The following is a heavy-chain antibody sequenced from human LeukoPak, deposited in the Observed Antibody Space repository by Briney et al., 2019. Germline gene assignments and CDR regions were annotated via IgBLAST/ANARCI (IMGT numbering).Heavy chain of an antibody. V-gene: IGHV1-2*04. CDR1: GYTFTGYY. D-gene: IGHD1-1*01. CDR3: ARSRYNWNPRPDQAFDI. CDR2: INPNSGGT. J-gene: IGHJ3*02. Sequence: ASVKVSCKASGYTFTGYYMHWVRQAPGQGLEWMGWINPNSGGTNYAQKFQGWVTMTRDTSISTVYMELSRLRSDDTAVYYCARSRYNWNPRPDQAFDIWGRGTMVTVSS.